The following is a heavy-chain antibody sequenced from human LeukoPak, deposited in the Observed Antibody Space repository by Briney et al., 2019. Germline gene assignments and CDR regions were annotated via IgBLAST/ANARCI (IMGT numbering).Heavy chain of an antibody. J-gene: IGHJ4*02. CDR2: IYPGDSDT. V-gene: IGHV5-51*01. CDR1: GYSFTSYW. Sequence: GESLKISCKGFGYSFTSYWIGWVRQMPGKGLEWMGIIYPGDSDTRYSPSFQGQVTISADKSISTAYLQWSSLKASDTAMYYCAALGYCSGGSCSYFDYWGQGTLVTVSS. D-gene: IGHD2-15*01. CDR3: AALGYCSGGSCSYFDY.